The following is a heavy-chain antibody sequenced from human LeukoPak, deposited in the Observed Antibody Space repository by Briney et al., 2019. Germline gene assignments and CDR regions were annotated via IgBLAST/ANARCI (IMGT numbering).Heavy chain of an antibody. Sequence: SGPTLFHPPPPLTLTCTFSGFSLSTSGMCVSWIRQPPGKALEWLALIDWDDDKYYSTSLKTRLTISKDTSQNQMVLTMTNMDHVDTATYYCARSGSVRDSSGYDFDYWGQGTLVTVSS. CDR2: IDWDDDK. J-gene: IGHJ4*02. D-gene: IGHD3-22*01. CDR3: ARSGSVRDSSGYDFDY. CDR1: GFSLSTSGMC. V-gene: IGHV2-70*01.